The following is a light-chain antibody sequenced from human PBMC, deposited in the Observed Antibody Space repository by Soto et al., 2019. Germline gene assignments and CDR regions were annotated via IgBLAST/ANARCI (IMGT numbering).Light chain of an antibody. CDR3: QQRGDWPRT. Sequence: EIGLTQSPATLSLSPGERATLTCRASQSVGSNLAWYLQKPGQAPRLLIYDAFNRATGIPDRFSGSGSGTDFTLIISSLEPEDFAVYYCQQRGDWPRTFGQGTKVAI. V-gene: IGKV3-11*01. J-gene: IGKJ2*01. CDR2: DAF. CDR1: QSVGSN.